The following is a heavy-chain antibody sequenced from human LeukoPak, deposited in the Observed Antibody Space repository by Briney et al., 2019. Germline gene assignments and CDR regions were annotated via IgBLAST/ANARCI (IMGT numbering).Heavy chain of an antibody. CDR2: IYYSGST. J-gene: IGHJ6*03. V-gene: IGHV4-39*07. CDR1: GGSISSSSYY. CDR3: ARGYPGYSSGWTYYYYYYMDV. D-gene: IGHD6-19*01. Sequence: SETLSLTCTVSGGSISSSSYYWGWIRQPPGKGLEWIGSIYYSGSTYYNPSLKSRVTISVDTSKNQFSLKLSSVTAADTAVYYCARGYPGYSSGWTYYYYYYMDVWGKGTTVTVPS.